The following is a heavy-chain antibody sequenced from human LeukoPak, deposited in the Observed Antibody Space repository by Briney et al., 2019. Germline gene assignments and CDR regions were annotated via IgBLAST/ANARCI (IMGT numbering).Heavy chain of an antibody. J-gene: IGHJ4*02. CDR1: GYTFTGYY. CDR2: INPNSGGT. V-gene: IGHV1-2*02. Sequence: ASVKVSCKSSGYTFTGYYMHWVRQAPGQGLEWMGWINPNSGGTNYAQKFQGRVTMTRDTSISTAYMELSRLRSDDTAVYYCARRAGYCSGGSCYHLGYWGQGTLVTVSS. CDR3: ARRAGYCSGGSCYHLGY. D-gene: IGHD2-15*01.